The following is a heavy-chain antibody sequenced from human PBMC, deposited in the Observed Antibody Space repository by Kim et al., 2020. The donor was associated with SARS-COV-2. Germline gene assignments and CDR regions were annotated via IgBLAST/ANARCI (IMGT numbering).Heavy chain of an antibody. V-gene: IGHV1-69*13. J-gene: IGHJ6*02. CDR2: IIPIFGTA. Sequence: SVKVSCKASGGTFSSYAISWVRQAPGQGLEWMGGIIPIFGTANYAQKFQGRVTITADESTSTAYMELSSLRSEDTAVYYCARDRVRGYCSSTSCSANYGMDVWGQGTTVTVSS. D-gene: IGHD2-2*01. CDR3: ARDRVRGYCSSTSCSANYGMDV. CDR1: GGTFSSYA.